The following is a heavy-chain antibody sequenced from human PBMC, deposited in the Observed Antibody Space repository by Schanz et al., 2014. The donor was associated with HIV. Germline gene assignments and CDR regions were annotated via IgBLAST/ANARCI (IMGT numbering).Heavy chain of an antibody. D-gene: IGHD4-17*01. V-gene: IGHV1-8*01. Sequence: QVQVVQSGAEVKKPGASVKVSCKASGYTFTNYDINWVRQATGQGLEWMGWMNPNSGNTGYAQKFQGRVTMTRKTSISTAYMELRSLTSDDTAVYYCARGERTVHDAFDIWGQGTMVTVSS. CDR2: MNPNSGNT. CDR1: GYTFTNYD. CDR3: ARGERTVHDAFDI. J-gene: IGHJ3*02.